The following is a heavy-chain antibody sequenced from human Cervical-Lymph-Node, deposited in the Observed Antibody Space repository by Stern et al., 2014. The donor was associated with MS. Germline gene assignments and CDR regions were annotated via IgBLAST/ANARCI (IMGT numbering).Heavy chain of an antibody. CDR2: INTNTGTP. CDR3: AIHSYDRFFDH. V-gene: IGHV7-4-1*02. Sequence: VPLVESGSELKKPGASVKVSCKASGYSFTSYAVTWVRQAPGQGLEWMGWINTNTGTPTYAQGFTGRFVFSLDTSVSTAYLQISSLKADDTAVYYGAIHSYDRFFDHWGQGTLVTVSS. D-gene: IGHD3-3*01. J-gene: IGHJ4*02. CDR1: GYSFTSYA.